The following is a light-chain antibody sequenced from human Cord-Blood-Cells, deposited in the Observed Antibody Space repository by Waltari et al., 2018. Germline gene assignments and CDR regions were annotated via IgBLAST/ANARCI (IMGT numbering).Light chain of an antibody. CDR3: SSYTSSSTLV. CDR1: SSDVGGYNY. J-gene: IGLJ3*02. CDR2: DVS. V-gene: IGLV2-14*01. Sequence: QSALTQPASVSGPPGQSITISCTGTSSDVGGYNYVSWYQQHPGKAPKLMIYDVSNRPSGVSNRFAGSKAGNAAARTISGLQAEDEADYYCSSYTSSSTLVFGGGTKLTVL.